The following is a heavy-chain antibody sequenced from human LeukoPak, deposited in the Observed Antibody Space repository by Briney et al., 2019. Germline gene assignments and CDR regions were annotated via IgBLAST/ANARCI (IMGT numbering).Heavy chain of an antibody. CDR1: GFTFSSYG. CDR3: ARDLWFGEFVGY. Sequence: PGGSLRLSCAASGFTFSSYGMSWVRQAPGKGLEWVSAISGSGGSTYYADSVKGRFTISRDNSKNTLYLQMNSLRAEDTAIYYCARDLWFGEFVGYWGQGTLVTVS. J-gene: IGHJ4*02. CDR2: ISGSGGST. V-gene: IGHV3-23*01. D-gene: IGHD3-10*01.